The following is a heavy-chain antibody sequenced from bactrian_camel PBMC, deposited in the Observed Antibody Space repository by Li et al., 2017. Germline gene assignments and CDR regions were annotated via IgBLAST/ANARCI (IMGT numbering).Heavy chain of an antibody. J-gene: IGHJ6*01. CDR1: GYTYNRNC. CDR2: IYTGSGST. CDR3: AARAGGGRVGCSGGHYGDADFGR. D-gene: IGHD5*01. V-gene: IGHV3S1*01. Sequence: QVQLVESGGGSVQAGGSLRLSCAASGYTYNRNCMAWFRQAPGKERERVAFIYTGSGSTYYADSVKGRFTLSEDSAKNTVYLQMNSLTPEDTAIYYCAARAGGGRVGCSGGHYGDADFGRWGQGTQVTVS.